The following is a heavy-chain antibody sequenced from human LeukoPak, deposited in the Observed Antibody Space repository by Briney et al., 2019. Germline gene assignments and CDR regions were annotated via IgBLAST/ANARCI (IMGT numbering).Heavy chain of an antibody. CDR2: IYYSGRT. Sequence: SETLSLTCTVSGDSITTSTYYWSWIRQPPGKGLEWIGTIYYSGRTYYNPSLKSRVTISVDRSKNQFSLKLSSVTAADTAVYYCARDSGGYYDSSGYSLNWFDPWGQGTLVTVSS. D-gene: IGHD3-22*01. J-gene: IGHJ5*02. CDR3: ARDSGGYYDSSGYSLNWFDP. CDR1: GDSITTSTYY. V-gene: IGHV4-39*07.